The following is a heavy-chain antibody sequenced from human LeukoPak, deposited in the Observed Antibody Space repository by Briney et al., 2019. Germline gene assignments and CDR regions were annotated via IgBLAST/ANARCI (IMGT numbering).Heavy chain of an antibody. D-gene: IGHD3-22*01. CDR2: ISGSGGST. CDR1: GFTFSSYS. V-gene: IGHV3-23*01. Sequence: GGSLRLSCAASGFTFSSYSMNWVRQAPGKGLEWVSAISGSGGSTYYADSVKGRFTISRDNSKNTLYLQMNSLRAEDTAVYYCAKRAGGYYDNALYWGQGTLVTVSS. CDR3: AKRAGGYYDNALY. J-gene: IGHJ4*02.